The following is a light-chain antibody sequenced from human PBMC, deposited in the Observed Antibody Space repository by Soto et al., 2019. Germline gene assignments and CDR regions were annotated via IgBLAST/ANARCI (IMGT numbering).Light chain of an antibody. J-gene: IGKJ4*01. CDR3: QQLSRYPLT. V-gene: IGKV1-9*01. Sequence: DIQMTQSPSSLSASVGDRVTITCRASQGIRHYLAWYQQKPGKAPDLLIYSASTLQSGVPSRFSGSGSETEFSLTIRALQPEDFATYYCQQLSRYPLTFGGGTKVDIK. CDR1: QGIRHY. CDR2: SAS.